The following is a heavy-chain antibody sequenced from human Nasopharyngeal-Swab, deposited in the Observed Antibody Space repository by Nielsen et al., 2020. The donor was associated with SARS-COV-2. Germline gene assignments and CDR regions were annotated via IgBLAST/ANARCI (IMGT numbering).Heavy chain of an antibody. J-gene: IGHJ6*02. CDR1: GGSFSGYY. CDR3: ARDGGSGSYYNWGPYYYYGMDV. CDR2: INHSRST. Sequence: SETLSLTCAVYGGSFSGYYWSWIRQPPGKGLEWIGDINHSRSTNYNPSLKSRVTISVDTSQNQFSLKLSSVTAADTAVYYCARDGGSGSYYNWGPYYYYGMDVWGQGATVTVSS. V-gene: IGHV4-34*01. D-gene: IGHD3-10*01.